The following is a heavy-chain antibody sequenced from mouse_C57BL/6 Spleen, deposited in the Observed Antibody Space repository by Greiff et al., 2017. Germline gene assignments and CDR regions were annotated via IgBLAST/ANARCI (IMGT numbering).Heavy chain of an antibody. Sequence: EVKLQESGGGLVKPGGSLKLSCAASGFTFSSYTMSWVRQTPEKRLEWVATISGGGGNTYYPDSVKGRFTISRDNTKNTLYLQLSSLRSEDTALYYCASHSAYYCDYWGQGTTLTVSS. CDR1: GFTFSSYT. CDR3: ASHSAYYCDY. J-gene: IGHJ2*01. CDR2: ISGGGGNT. V-gene: IGHV5-9*01.